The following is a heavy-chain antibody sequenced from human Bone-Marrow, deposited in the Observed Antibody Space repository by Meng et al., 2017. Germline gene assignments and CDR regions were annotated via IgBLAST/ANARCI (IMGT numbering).Heavy chain of an antibody. J-gene: IGHJ5*02. D-gene: IGHD3-3*01. CDR3: ARAAYDIWSGYAP. CDR2: IYHDGST. Sequence: QVQLPESGPGLGKPPGTLSLPCAVSGASISSSHWWGWVRQPPGKGLEWIGEIYHDGSTNYTPSLKSRVTISVDKSKNQFSLKLSSVTAADTAVYYCARAAYDIWSGYAPWGQGSLVTVSS. CDR1: GASISSSHW. V-gene: IGHV4-4*03.